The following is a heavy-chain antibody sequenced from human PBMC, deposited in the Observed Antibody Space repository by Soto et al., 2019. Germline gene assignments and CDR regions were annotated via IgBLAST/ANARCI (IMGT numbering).Heavy chain of an antibody. CDR2: IYRDDEK. Sequence: VSGPTLVYSTQALTLTCTFSWFSLSTSGEGVAWIRQHPGQALEWLAHIYRDDEKRYSPSLKSRLTITKDTSKNQVVLTMTNMDPVDTATYYCARAQLVPGLWWFDPWGQGTLVTVSS. CDR3: ARAQLVPGLWWFDP. CDR1: WFSLSTSGEG. V-gene: IGHV2-5*02. J-gene: IGHJ5*02. D-gene: IGHD6-13*01.